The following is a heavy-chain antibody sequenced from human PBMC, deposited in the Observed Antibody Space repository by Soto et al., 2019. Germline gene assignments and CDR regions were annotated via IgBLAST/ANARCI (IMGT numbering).Heavy chain of an antibody. J-gene: IGHJ5*02. V-gene: IGHV1-46*03. D-gene: IGHD5-18*01. Sequence: QVQLVQSGAEVKKPGASVKVSCKASGYTFTSYYMHWVRQAPGQGLEWMGIINPSGGSTSYAQKFQGRFTMTRDTYTSTVYMELSRLRSEDTAVYYCARVYPSDTRYGYVGNNWFDPWGQGTLVTVSS. CDR2: INPSGGST. CDR3: ARVYPSDTRYGYVGNNWFDP. CDR1: GYTFTSYY.